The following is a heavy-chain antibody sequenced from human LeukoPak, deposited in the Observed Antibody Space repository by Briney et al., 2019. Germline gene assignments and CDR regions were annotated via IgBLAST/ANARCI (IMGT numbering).Heavy chain of an antibody. CDR1: GDSVSSNSAA. CDR2: SYYRSKWYN. CDR3: AREDWAVAGTPPYFDY. Sequence: SQTLSLTCAISGDSVSSNSAAWNWIRQSPSRGLEWLGRSYYRSKWYNDYAVSVKSRITINPDTSKNQFSLQLNSVTPEDTAVYYCAREDWAVAGTPPYFDYWGQGTLVTVSS. J-gene: IGHJ4*02. D-gene: IGHD6-19*01. V-gene: IGHV6-1*01.